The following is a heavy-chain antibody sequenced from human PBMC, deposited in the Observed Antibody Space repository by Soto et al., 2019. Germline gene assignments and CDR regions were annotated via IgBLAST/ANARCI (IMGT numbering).Heavy chain of an antibody. V-gene: IGHV1-8*01. J-gene: IGHJ5*02. D-gene: IGHD3-10*01. CDR1: GYTFTSYD. Sequence: ASVKVSCKASGYTFTSYDINWVRQATGQGLEWMGWMNPNSGNTGYAQKFQGRVTMTRNTSISTAYMELSSLRSEDTAVYYCARVRIVAVRRGSWFDPWGQGTLVTVSS. CDR3: ARVRIVAVRRGSWFDP. CDR2: MNPNSGNT.